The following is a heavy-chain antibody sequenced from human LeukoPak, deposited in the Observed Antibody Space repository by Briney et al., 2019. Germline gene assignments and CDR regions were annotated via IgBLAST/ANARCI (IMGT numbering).Heavy chain of an antibody. CDR3: ARGLKYYYDSSGPFDY. V-gene: IGHV3-53*01. J-gene: IGHJ4*02. CDR2: IYSGGST. Sequence: GGSLRLSCAASGFTVSSNYMSWVRQAPGKGLEWVSVIYSGGSTYYADSVEGRFTISRDNSKNTLYLQMNSLRAEDTAVYYCARGLKYYYDSSGPFDYWGQGTLVTVSS. CDR1: GFTVSSNY. D-gene: IGHD3-22*01.